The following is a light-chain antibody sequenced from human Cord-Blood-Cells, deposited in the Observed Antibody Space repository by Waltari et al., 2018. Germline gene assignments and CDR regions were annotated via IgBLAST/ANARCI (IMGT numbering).Light chain of an antibody. Sequence: YVSWYQQHPGKAPKLMIYDVSKRPSGVPDRFSGSKSGNTASLTISGLQAEDEADYYCCSYAGSYTNWVFGGGTKLTVL. V-gene: IGLV2-11*01. CDR2: DVS. CDR1: Y. J-gene: IGLJ3*02. CDR3: CSYAGSYTNWV.